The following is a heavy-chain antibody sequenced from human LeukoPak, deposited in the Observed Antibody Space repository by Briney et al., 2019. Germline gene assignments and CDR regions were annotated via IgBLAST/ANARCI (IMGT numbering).Heavy chain of an antibody. CDR2: IYYSGST. CDR1: GGSISSSSYY. D-gene: IGHD5-12*01. J-gene: IGHJ4*02. V-gene: IGHV4-39*01. CDR3: ARLLGYDFSYYFDY. Sequence: PSETLSLTCTVSGGSISSSSYYWGWIRQPPGKGLEWIGSIYYSGSTYYNPSLKSRVTISVDTSKNQFSLKLSSVTAADTAVYYCARLLGYDFSYYFDYWGQGTLVTVSS.